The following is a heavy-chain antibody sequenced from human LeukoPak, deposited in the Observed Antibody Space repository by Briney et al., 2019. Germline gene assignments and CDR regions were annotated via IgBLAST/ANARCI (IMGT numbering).Heavy chain of an antibody. Sequence: ASVKVSCKASGYTFTGYYMHWVRQAPGQGLEWMGWINPNSGGTNYAQKFQGWVTMTRDTSISTAYMELSRLRSDDTAVYYCAREIRLYYCPPFFDYWGQGTLVTVSS. J-gene: IGHJ4*02. V-gene: IGHV1-2*04. CDR1: GYTFTGYY. CDR2: INPNSGGT. CDR3: AREIRLYYCPPFFDY. D-gene: IGHD2-8*01.